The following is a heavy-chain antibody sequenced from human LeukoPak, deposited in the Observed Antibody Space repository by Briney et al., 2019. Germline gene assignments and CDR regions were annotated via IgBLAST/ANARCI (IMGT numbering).Heavy chain of an antibody. V-gene: IGHV3-11*01. J-gene: IGHJ6*04. D-gene: IGHD2-2*01. Sequence: GGSLRLSCAASGFTFSDYYMSWIRQAPGKGLEWVSYISSSGSTIYYADSVKGRFTISRDNAKNSLYLQMNSLRDEDTAVYYCASSSTSCYCSDVWGKGTTVTVSS. CDR3: ASSSTSCYCSDV. CDR1: GFTFSDYY. CDR2: ISSSGSTI.